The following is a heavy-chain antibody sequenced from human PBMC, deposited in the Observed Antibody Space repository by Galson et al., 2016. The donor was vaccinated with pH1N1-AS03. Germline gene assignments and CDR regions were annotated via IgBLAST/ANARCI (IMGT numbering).Heavy chain of an antibody. CDR2: IYWDDDK. V-gene: IGHV2-5*02. J-gene: IGHJ4*02. CDR3: TRSRYYNTNRYYIDY. CDR1: GFSLATSGVG. Sequence: PALVKPTQTLTLTCAFSGFSLATSGVGVGWIRQPPGKALEWLALIYWDDDKLYNPSLKSRLTVTKDTAKNLVVLTFTDMDPVDTATYFCTRSRYYNTNRYYIDYWGQGTLVTVSS. D-gene: IGHD2/OR15-2a*01.